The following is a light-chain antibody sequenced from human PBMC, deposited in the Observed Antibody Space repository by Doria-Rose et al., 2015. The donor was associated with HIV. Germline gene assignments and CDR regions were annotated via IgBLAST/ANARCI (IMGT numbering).Light chain of an antibody. V-gene: IGKV3-20*01. J-gene: IGKJ5*01. CDR1: QRIKSSY. CDR3: QQYRTTRGT. Sequence: TQSPGTLSSSPGERATLSCRASQRIKSSYLAWYQQKPGQAPRLLTYDASTRATGIPDRFSGSGSGTDFTLTISRLEPEDVAVYCCQQYRTTRGTFGQGTRLEIK. CDR2: DAS.